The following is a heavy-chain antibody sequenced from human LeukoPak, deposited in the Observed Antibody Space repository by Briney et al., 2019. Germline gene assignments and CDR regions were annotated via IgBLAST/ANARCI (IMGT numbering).Heavy chain of an antibody. CDR2: IIPIFGTA. V-gene: IGHV1-69*13. CDR3: ARDGVIAASRAEFDY. CDR1: GGTFNSYA. D-gene: IGHD6-13*01. J-gene: IGHJ4*02. Sequence: SVKVSCKASGGTFNSYAISWVRQAPGQGLEWMGGIIPIFGTANYAQKFQGRVTITADESTSTAYMELSSLRSEDTAVYYCARDGVIAASRAEFDYWGQGTLVTVSS.